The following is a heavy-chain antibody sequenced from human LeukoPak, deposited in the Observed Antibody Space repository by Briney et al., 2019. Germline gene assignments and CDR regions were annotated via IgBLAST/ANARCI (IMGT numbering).Heavy chain of an antibody. CDR3: AGSNSLDYYYGMDV. J-gene: IGHJ6*02. V-gene: IGHV3-7*01. Sequence: GGSLRLSCAASGFTFSTYWMNWVRQAPGKGLEWLANIRQDRSEKYFVDSVKGRFTISRDNAKSSLYLQMNSLRAEDRAVYYCAGSNSLDYYYGMDVWGQGTTVTVSS. CDR1: GFTFSTYW. D-gene: IGHD4-11*01. CDR2: IRQDRSEK.